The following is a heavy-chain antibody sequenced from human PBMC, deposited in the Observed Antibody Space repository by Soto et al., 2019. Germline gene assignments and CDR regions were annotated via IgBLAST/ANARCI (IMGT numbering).Heavy chain of an antibody. Sequence: QVQLVQSGAEVKKPGASVKVSCKASGFTFTNYGISWVRQAPGQGFEWMGWITVSTGDTNYAQKFQDRLAMTTDTSADKDYMESRSLRGDDTAVYYCARDKEGTAADFWVQGTLVTVSS. D-gene: IGHD1-7*01. J-gene: IGHJ4*02. CDR2: ITVSTGDT. V-gene: IGHV1-18*01. CDR3: ARDKEGTAADF. CDR1: GFTFTNYG.